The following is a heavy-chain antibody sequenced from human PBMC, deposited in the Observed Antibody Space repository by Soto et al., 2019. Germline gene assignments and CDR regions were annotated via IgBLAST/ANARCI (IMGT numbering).Heavy chain of an antibody. V-gene: IGHV1-69*13. CDR1: GGTFSSYA. J-gene: IGHJ6*02. CDR2: IIPIFGTA. Sequence: WASVKVSCKASGGTFSSYAISWVRQAPGQGLEWMGGIIPIFGTANYAQKFQGRVTITADESTSSAYMELSSLRSEDTAVYYCARAATFYYYGMDVWXQGTTVTVSS. D-gene: IGHD1-26*01. CDR3: ARAATFYYYGMDV.